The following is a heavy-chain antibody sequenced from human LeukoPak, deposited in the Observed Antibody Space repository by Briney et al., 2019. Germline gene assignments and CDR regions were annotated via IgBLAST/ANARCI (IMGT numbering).Heavy chain of an antibody. CDR3: GREHWFDP. CDR2: INPNSGGR. V-gene: IGHV1-2*02. Sequence: ASVKVSCKASGYTFIGYYMHWVRQAPGQGLEWMGGINPNSGGRHHVQGFLGRDTMTRDTCISTGVLQWNRLRADDTAVYYCGREHWFDPWGQGTLVTVSS. CDR1: GYTFIGYY. J-gene: IGHJ5*02.